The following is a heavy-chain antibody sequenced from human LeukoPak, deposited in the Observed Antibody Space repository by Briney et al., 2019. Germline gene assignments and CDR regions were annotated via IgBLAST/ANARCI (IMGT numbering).Heavy chain of an antibody. Sequence: SETLSLTCTVSGGSISSYYWSWVRQPPGKGLEWIGEINHSGSTNYNPSLKSRVTISVDTSKNQFSLKLSSVTAADTAVYYCARVKITYYYDSSGYWAPSRAFDIWGQGTMVTVSS. V-gene: IGHV4-34*01. CDR2: INHSGST. CDR1: GGSISSYY. J-gene: IGHJ3*02. CDR3: ARVKITYYYDSSGYWAPSRAFDI. D-gene: IGHD3-22*01.